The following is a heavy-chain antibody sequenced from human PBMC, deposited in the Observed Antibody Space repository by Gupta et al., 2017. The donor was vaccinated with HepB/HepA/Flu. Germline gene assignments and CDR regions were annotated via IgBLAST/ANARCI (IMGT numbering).Heavy chain of an antibody. CDR1: GFTSSSLR. CDR3: ARDPVLWSGYPVDYYYYMDV. V-gene: IGHV3-48*02. D-gene: IGHD3-3*01. Sequence: EVQLVESGVGLVQPGGSLRLSCAVSGFTSSSLRMNWVRQAPGKGLEWVSYISSGDSSIYYADSEKGRCTISRDNAKNALYLQMNSLRDEDTDVYYSARDPVLWSGYPVDYYYYMDVCGKGTTVTVS. J-gene: IGHJ6*03. CDR2: ISSGDSSI.